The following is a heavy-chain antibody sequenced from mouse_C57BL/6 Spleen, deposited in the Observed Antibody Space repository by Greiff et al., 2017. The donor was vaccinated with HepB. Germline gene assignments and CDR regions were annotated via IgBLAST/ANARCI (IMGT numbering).Heavy chain of an antibody. CDR1: GYSITSGYY. CDR2: ISYDGSN. J-gene: IGHJ3*01. V-gene: IGHV3-6*01. CDR3: ARDYCGSPWFAY. D-gene: IGHD1-1*01. Sequence: DVKLQESGPGLVKPSQSLSLTCSVTGYSITSGYYWNWIRQFPGNKLEWMGYISYDGSNNYNPSLKNRISITRDTSKNQFFLKLNSVTTEDTATYYCARDYCGSPWFAYWGQGSLVTVST.